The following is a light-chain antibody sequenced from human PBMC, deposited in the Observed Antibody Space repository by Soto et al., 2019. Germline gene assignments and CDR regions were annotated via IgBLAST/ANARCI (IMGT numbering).Light chain of an antibody. J-gene: IGLJ1*01. CDR3: SSYTSSSTLV. CDR2: DVT. CDR1: STDVGGYNF. V-gene: IGLV2-14*01. Sequence: QSALTQPAFVSGSPGQSITISCTGTSTDVGGYNFVSWYQQHPGKVPKLMIYDVTNRPSGVSNRFSGSKSGNTASLTISGLQADDEADYYCSSYTSSSTLVFGTGTNVTVL.